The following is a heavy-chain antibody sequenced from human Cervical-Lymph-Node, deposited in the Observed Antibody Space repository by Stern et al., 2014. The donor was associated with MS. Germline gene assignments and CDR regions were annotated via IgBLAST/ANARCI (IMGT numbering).Heavy chain of an antibody. CDR2: INPSDGST. Sequence: VQLVESGAEVKKPGASVKVSCKASEYTFSAYYMHWVRQAPGQGLEWVGVINPSDGSTNYAQKFQGRVTMTRDTSTSTAFMELSSLISEDTAMYYCARTMTGTSAFDFWGQGTLVTVSS. V-gene: IGHV1-46*01. J-gene: IGHJ4*02. CDR1: EYTFSAYY. CDR3: ARTMTGTSAFDF. D-gene: IGHD3-9*01.